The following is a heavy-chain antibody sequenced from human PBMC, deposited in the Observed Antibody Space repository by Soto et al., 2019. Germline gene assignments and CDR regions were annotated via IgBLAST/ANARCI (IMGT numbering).Heavy chain of an antibody. Sequence: GSLRLSCAASGYTFSSYWMNWVRQAPGKGLEWVANINQDGNEDNLLDSVKGRFTISRDNAKNSLFLQMNSLRVDDTAVYYCARNGDGHHDLLDYWGQGALVTVSS. D-gene: IGHD2-21*02. CDR3: ARNGDGHHDLLDY. J-gene: IGHJ4*02. CDR1: GYTFSSYW. V-gene: IGHV3-7*01. CDR2: INQDGNED.